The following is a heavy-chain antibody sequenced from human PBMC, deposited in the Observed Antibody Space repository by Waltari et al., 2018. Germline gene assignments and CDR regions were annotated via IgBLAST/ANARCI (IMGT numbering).Heavy chain of an antibody. CDR2: ISGSGGST. CDR3: AKGWSYDSSGYSQGGFDY. CDR1: GFTFSSYA. D-gene: IGHD3-22*01. J-gene: IGHJ4*02. Sequence: EVQLLESGGGLVQPGGSLRLSCAASGFTFSSYAMSWVRQAPGKGLEWVSAISGSGGSTYYADSVKGRFTISRDNSKNTLYLQMNSLRAEDTAVYYCAKGWSYDSSGYSQGGFDYWGQGTLVTVSS. V-gene: IGHV3-23*01.